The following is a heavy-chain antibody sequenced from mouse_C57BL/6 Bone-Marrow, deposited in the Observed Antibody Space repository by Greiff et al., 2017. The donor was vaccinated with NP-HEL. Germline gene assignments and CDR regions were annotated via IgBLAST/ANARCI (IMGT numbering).Heavy chain of an antibody. CDR2: ISDGGSYT. J-gene: IGHJ3*01. D-gene: IGHD2-4*01. V-gene: IGHV5-4*01. Sequence: DVQLVESGGGLVKPGGSLKLSCAASGFTFSSYAMSWVRQTPEKRLEWVATISDGGSYTYYPDNVKGRFTISRDNAKNNLYLQISHLKSEDTAMDYCAIWAYDDDGAYWGQGTLVTVSA. CDR1: GFTFSSYA. CDR3: AIWAYDDDGAY.